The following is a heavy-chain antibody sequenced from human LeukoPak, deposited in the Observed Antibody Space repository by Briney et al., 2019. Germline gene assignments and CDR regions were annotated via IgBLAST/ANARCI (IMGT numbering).Heavy chain of an antibody. J-gene: IGHJ4*02. CDR3: ARDGEGDEGWDY. CDR2: ISYSRST. Sequence: PSETLSLTCTVSGVSIRSHYWIWIRQPPGKGLEWIGHISYSRSTNYNPSLKSRVTISVDTSKNQFSLRLSSVTAADTAVYYCARDGEGDEGWDYWGQGTLVTVSS. V-gene: IGHV4-59*11. D-gene: IGHD7-27*01. CDR1: GVSIRSHY.